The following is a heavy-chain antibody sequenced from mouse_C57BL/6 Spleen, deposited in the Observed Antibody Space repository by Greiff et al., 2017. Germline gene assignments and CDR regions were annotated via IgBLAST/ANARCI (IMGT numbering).Heavy chain of an antibody. CDR3: ARYSGYAMDY. V-gene: IGHV1-26*01. CDR2: INPNNGGT. D-gene: IGHD3-1*01. CDR1: GYTFTDYY. J-gene: IGHJ4*01. Sequence: EVQLQQSGPELVKPGASVKISCKASGYTFTDYYMNWVKQSHGKSLEWIGDINPNNGGTSYNQKFKGKATLTVDKSSSTSYMELRSLTSVESAVYYCARYSGYAMDYWGQGTSVTVSS.